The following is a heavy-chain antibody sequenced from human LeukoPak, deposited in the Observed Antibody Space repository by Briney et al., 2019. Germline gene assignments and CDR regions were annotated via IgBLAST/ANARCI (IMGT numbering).Heavy chain of an antibody. V-gene: IGHV4-4*07. D-gene: IGHD1-26*01. J-gene: IGHJ4*02. CDR1: GGSISSYY. CDR2: IYTSGST. Sequence: SETLSLTCTVSGGSISSYYGSWIRQPAGKGLEWIGRIYTSGSTNYKPSLKSRVTMSVDTSTNQFSLKLSSVTAADTAVFYCAREKSGSYRAFDYWGQGTLVTVSS. CDR3: AREKSGSYRAFDY.